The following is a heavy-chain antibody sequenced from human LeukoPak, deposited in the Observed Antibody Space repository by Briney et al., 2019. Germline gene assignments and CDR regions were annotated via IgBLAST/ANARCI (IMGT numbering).Heavy chain of an antibody. Sequence: SETLSLTCAVSGGSISSSNWWSWVRQPPGKGLEWIGSIYYSGSTDYNPSLKSRVTISVDTSKNQFSLRLSSVTAADTAVYYCARVGGSGWPRGNLDYWGQGTLVTVSS. CDR2: IYYSGST. V-gene: IGHV4-4*02. CDR3: ARVGGSGWPRGNLDY. CDR1: GGSISSSNW. D-gene: IGHD6-19*01. J-gene: IGHJ4*02.